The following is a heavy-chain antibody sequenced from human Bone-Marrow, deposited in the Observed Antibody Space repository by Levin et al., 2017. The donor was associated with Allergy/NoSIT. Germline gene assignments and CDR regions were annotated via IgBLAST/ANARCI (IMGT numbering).Heavy chain of an antibody. J-gene: IGHJ4*02. D-gene: IGHD3-16*02. Sequence: GGSLRLSCAASGFTFSSYEMNWVRQAPGKGLEWVSYISSSGSTIYYADSVKGRFTISRDNAKNSLYLQMNSLRAEDTAVYYCARATDYDYIWGSYRASDYWGQGTLVTVSS. CDR1: GFTFSSYE. V-gene: IGHV3-48*03. CDR3: ARATDYDYIWGSYRASDY. CDR2: ISSSGSTI.